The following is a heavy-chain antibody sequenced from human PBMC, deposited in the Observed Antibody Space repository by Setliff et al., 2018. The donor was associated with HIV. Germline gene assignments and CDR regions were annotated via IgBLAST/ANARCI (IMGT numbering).Heavy chain of an antibody. V-gene: IGHV4-31*03. CDR2: IYYSGST. CDR3: ATSPAGEILGSRPFYFDY. CDR1: GDSINSGNYY. J-gene: IGHJ4*02. D-gene: IGHD3-10*01. Sequence: SETLSLTCTVSGDSINSGNYYWSWIRRHPGKGLEWIGYIYYSGSTYYSPSPKSRVTISEDTSKNQFSLKMRSVTAADTAVYYCATSPAGEILGSRPFYFDYWGQGTLVTVSS.